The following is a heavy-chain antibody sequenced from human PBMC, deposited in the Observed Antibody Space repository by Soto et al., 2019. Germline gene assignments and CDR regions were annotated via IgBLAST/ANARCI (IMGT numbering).Heavy chain of an antibody. CDR2: IRSGATNYAT. CDR1: GLNFSGSA. CDR3: ERGQPAAIGDYYYHGLDV. J-gene: IGHJ6*02. V-gene: IGHV3-73*02. D-gene: IGHD3-16*01. Sequence: EVRLVESGGGSVQPGGSLKLSCAASGLNFSGSAIHWVRQAPGKGLEWVGRIRSGATNYATSAGESGRGRITFFSYDLKNMEYLQMNTQKPEDTATYYCERGQPAAIGDYYYHGLDVWGQGTSVTVS.